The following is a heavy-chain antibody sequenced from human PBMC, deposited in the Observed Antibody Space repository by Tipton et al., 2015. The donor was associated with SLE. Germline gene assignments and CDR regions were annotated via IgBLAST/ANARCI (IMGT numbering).Heavy chain of an antibody. CDR1: GVSIGSGGYY. CDR2: IYYSGST. V-gene: IGHV4-61*08. J-gene: IGHJ4*02. CDR3: ARRVRGGWYDY. Sequence: TLSLTCTVSGVSIGSGGYYWSRIRQHPGQGLEYIGYIYYSGSTKSNPSLKSRVTISVDTSKNQFSLKLCSVTAADTAVYYCARRVRGGWYDYWGQGTLVTVSS. D-gene: IGHD6-19*01.